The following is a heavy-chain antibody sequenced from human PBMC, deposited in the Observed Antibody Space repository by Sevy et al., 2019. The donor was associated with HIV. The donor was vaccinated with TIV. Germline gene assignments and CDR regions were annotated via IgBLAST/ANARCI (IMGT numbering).Heavy chain of an antibody. V-gene: IGHV3-30-3*01. CDR1: GFTFSNYA. CDR3: ARGRSYNHDY. Sequence: GGSLRLSCEASGFTFSNYAMHWVRQSPGKGLEWVAVISYDGSSKTYAESVKGRFTISRDNSKNTLYLQMNTLRTEDTAMSYCARGRSYNHDYWGQGTLVTVSS. J-gene: IGHJ4*02. D-gene: IGHD1-1*01. CDR2: ISYDGSSK.